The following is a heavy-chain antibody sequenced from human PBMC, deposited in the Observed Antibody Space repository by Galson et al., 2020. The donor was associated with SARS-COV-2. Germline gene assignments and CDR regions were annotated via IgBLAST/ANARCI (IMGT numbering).Heavy chain of an antibody. CDR2: IYYREST. CDR3: ARSRGYCAKAVCQSGGRFDP. CDR1: GGSISSSSHY. D-gene: IGHD2-8*01. J-gene: IGHJ5*02. V-gene: IGHV4-39*01. Sequence: SETLSLTCIVSGGSISSSSHYWGWIRQPPGKGLEWIGSIYYRESTYYHPSLKSRVTISVDTSKNQFSLKPSSVTAADTAVYYSARSRGYCAKAVCQSGGRFDPWGQGTLVTVSS.